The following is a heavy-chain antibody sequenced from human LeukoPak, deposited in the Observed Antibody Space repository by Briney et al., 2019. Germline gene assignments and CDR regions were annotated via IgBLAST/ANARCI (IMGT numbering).Heavy chain of an antibody. Sequence: VASVKVSCKASGYTFTGYYMHWVRQAPGQGLEWMGWINPNSGGTNYAQKFQGRVTMTRDTSISTAYMELSRLRSDDTAVYYCAKMVTGSYYNLQYFDYWGQGTLVTVSS. J-gene: IGHJ4*02. V-gene: IGHV1-2*02. CDR1: GYTFTGYY. CDR3: AKMVTGSYYNLQYFDY. CDR2: INPNSGGT. D-gene: IGHD3-10*01.